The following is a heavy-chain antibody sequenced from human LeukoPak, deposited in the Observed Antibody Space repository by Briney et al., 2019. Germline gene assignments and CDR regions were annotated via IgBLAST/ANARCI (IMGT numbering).Heavy chain of an antibody. CDR1: GYTFTSYD. Sequence: ASVKVSCKASGYTFTSYDINWVRQATGQGLECMGWMNPNSGNTGYAQKFQGRVTMTRNTSISTAYMELSSLRSEDTAVYYCARGGGLYCSGGSCDAFDIWGQGTMVTVSS. J-gene: IGHJ3*02. CDR3: ARGGGLYCSGGSCDAFDI. D-gene: IGHD2-15*01. CDR2: MNPNSGNT. V-gene: IGHV1-8*01.